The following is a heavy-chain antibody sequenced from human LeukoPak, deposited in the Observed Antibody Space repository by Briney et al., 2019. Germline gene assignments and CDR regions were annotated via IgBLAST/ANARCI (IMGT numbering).Heavy chain of an antibody. CDR1: GGSVGGYY. Sequence: SETLSLTCAVYGGSVGGYYWSSIRQPPGKRLEWRGEINHSGSANYNPSLKSRVTISADTSKNQFSLKVRSEAAADTAVYHCARGQDYDSASSYFFFDSWGQGTLVTLSS. D-gene: IGHD3-10*01. V-gene: IGHV4-34*01. CDR3: ARGQDYDSASSYFFFDS. J-gene: IGHJ4*02. CDR2: INHSGSA.